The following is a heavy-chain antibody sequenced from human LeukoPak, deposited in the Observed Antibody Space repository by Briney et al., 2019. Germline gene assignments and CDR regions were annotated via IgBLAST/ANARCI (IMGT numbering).Heavy chain of an antibody. J-gene: IGHJ6*02. V-gene: IGHV3-23*01. CDR1: GFTFSSYA. D-gene: IGHD4-4*01. CDR2: ISGSGGST. Sequence: GGSLRLSCAASGFTFSSYAMSWVRQAPGKGLEWVSAISGSGGSTYYADSVKGRFTIPRDNSKNTLYLQMNSLRAEDTAVYYCAKVTTAGPDYYYYGMDVWGQGTTVTVSS. CDR3: AKVTTAGPDYYYYGMDV.